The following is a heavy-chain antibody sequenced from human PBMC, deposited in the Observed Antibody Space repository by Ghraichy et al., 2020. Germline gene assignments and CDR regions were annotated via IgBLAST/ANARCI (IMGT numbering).Heavy chain of an antibody. CDR2: IKQDGSEK. J-gene: IGHJ4*02. V-gene: IGHV3-7*04. Sequence: GGSLRLSCAASGFTFSSYWMSWVRQAPGKGLEWVANIKQDGSEKYYVDSVKGRFTISRDNAKNSLYLQMNSLRAEDTAVYYCAGVDTAMAPKVEGGYWGQGTLVTVSS. CDR1: GFTFSSYW. CDR3: AGVDTAMAPKVEGGY. D-gene: IGHD5-18*01.